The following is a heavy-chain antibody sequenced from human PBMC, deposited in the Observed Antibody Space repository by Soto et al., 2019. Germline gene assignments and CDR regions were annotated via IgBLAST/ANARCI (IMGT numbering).Heavy chain of an antibody. CDR3: ARLSVEVRGVYGMDV. D-gene: IGHD3-10*01. Sequence: SETLSLTCAVYGGSFSGYYWSWIRQPPGKGLEWIGEINHSGSTNYNPSLKSRVTISVDTSKNQFSLKLSSVTAADTAVYYCARLSVEVRGVYGMDVWGQGTTVTVS. V-gene: IGHV4-34*01. J-gene: IGHJ6*02. CDR2: INHSGST. CDR1: GGSFSGYY.